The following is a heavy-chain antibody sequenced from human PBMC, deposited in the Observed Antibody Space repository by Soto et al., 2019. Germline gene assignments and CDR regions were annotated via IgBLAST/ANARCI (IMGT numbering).Heavy chain of an antibody. CDR2: IYYSGST. V-gene: IGHV4-31*03. J-gene: IGHJ3*02. D-gene: IGHD2-21*02. CDR1: GGSISSGGYY. CDR3: ARYCGGDCYHPHDAFDI. Sequence: PSETLSLTCTVSGGSISSGGYYWGWIREHPGQGLEWIGYIYYSGSTYYNPSLKSRVTISVDTSKNQFSLKLSSVTAADTAVYYCARYCGGDCYHPHDAFDIWGQGTMVTVSS.